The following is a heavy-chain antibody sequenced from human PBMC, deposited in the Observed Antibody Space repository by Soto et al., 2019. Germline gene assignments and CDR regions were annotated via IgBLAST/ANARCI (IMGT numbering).Heavy chain of an antibody. CDR1: GFSLATSGVG. D-gene: IGHD1-26*01. V-gene: IGHV2-5*02. J-gene: IGHJ4*02. Sequence: QITLEESGPTRVKPTQTLALTCTFSGFSLATSGVGVGWIRQPPGKALEWLAVIYWDDDKRYSPTLKSRVTITKDASNNQVVLIRTKMDPVDTATYYCAHRAVYSGSYWDGGYFDYWGQGALVTVSS. CDR3: AHRAVYSGSYWDGGYFDY. CDR2: IYWDDDK.